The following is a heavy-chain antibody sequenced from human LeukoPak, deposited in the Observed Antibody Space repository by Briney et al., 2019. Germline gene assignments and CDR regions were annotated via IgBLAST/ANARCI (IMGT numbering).Heavy chain of an antibody. CDR3: ARDGRTLGTAFDY. J-gene: IGHJ4*02. V-gene: IGHV4-34*01. CDR1: GGSFSGYY. Sequence: PSETLSLTCAVYGGSFSGYYWSWIRQPPGKGLEWIGEINHSGSTNYNPSLKSRVTISVDTSKNQFSLKLSSVTAADTAVYYCARDGRTLGTAFDYWGQGTLVTVSS. CDR2: INHSGST.